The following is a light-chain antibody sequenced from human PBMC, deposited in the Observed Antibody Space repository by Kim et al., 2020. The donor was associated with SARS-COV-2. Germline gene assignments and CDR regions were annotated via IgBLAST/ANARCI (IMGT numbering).Light chain of an antibody. V-gene: IGLV1-51*01. CDR2: DSD. CDR1: QSNVTSNY. J-gene: IGLJ2*01. Sequence: VSFSCSGRQSNVTSNYLAWYQQFPGAPPNLLIYDSDKRRSGIPNRLSASKSGTSATLAINGVQAGDEADYYCGAWDSSLGAGFFGGGTQLTVL. CDR3: GAWDSSLGAGF.